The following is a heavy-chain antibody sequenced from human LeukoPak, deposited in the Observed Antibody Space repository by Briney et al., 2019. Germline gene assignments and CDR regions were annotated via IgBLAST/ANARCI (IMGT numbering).Heavy chain of an antibody. J-gene: IGHJ4*02. Sequence: GASVKVSCKASGYTFTSYGISWVRQAPGQGLEWMGWMNPNSGNTGYAQKFQGRVTMTRNTSISTAYMELSSLRSEDTAVYYCARGNKRGYSGSPNYWGQGTLVTVSS. V-gene: IGHV1-8*02. D-gene: IGHD5-12*01. CDR2: MNPNSGNT. CDR3: ARGNKRGYSGSPNY. CDR1: GYTFTSYG.